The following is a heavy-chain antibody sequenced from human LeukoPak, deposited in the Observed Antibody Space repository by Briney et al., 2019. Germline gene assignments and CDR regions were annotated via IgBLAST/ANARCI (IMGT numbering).Heavy chain of an antibody. CDR1: GGSISYYY. D-gene: IGHD3-9*01. V-gene: IGHV4-59*01. CDR3: TRGGDDWYAFDI. J-gene: IGHJ3*02. Sequence: SETLSLTCTVSGGSISYYYWSWIRQPPRQGLEWVGYIYYSGSTKYNPSLRSRVTISVDTSKNQFSLKLSSVTAADTAVYYCTRGGDDWYAFDIWGQGRMVTVSS. CDR2: IYYSGST.